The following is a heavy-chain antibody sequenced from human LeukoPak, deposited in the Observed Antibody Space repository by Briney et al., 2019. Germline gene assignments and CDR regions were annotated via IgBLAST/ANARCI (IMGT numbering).Heavy chain of an antibody. D-gene: IGHD2-15*01. CDR3: ARDYPYCSGGSCYPYYFDY. Sequence: KSGGSLRLSCAASGFTFNSYTMNWVRQAPGKGLEWVSSISSSGTYIYYADSVKGRFTVSRDNAKNSLYLQMNSLRAEDTAVYYCARDYPYCSGGSCYPYYFDYWGQGTLVTVSS. CDR1: GFTFNSYT. J-gene: IGHJ4*02. V-gene: IGHV3-21*01. CDR2: ISSSGTYI.